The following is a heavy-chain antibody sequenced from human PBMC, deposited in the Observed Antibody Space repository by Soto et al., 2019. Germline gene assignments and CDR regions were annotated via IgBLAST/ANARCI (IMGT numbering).Heavy chain of an antibody. CDR3: ARGYSGGYYAMDV. CDR2: IIPMYNKP. CDR1: GGTFTTYA. Sequence: QVQLVQSGAEVKKPGSSVRVSCQASGGTFTTYAFNWVRQAPGQGLEWMGGIIPMYNKPNYAPNFLGRVTISADPSTSTAYMELTTLRSEDTAVYFCARGYSGGYYAMDVWGQGTTVTVSS. D-gene: IGHD4-4*01. V-gene: IGHV1-69*01. J-gene: IGHJ6*02.